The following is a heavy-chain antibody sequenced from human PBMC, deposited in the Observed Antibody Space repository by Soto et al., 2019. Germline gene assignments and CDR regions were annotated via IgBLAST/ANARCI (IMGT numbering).Heavy chain of an antibody. D-gene: IGHD3-22*01. V-gene: IGHV2-70*11. CDR2: IDWDDDK. J-gene: IGHJ4*02. Sequence: SGPTLVNPTQTLTLTCTFSGFSLSTSGMCVSWIRQPPGKALEWLARIDWDDDKYYSTSLKTRLTISKDTSKNQVVLTMTNMEPVDTATYYCARMYYYDSSGYSNFDYWGQGTLVTVSS. CDR1: GFSLSTSGMC. CDR3: ARMYYYDSSGYSNFDY.